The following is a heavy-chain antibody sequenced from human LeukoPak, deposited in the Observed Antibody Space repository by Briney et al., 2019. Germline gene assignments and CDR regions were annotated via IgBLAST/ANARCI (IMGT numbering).Heavy chain of an antibody. J-gene: IGHJ6*02. V-gene: IGHV4-39*01. CDR3: ARGKVLLWFGELLDYYYGMDV. CDR1: GGSISSSSYY. Sequence: PSETLSLTCTVSGGSISSSSYYWGWIRQPPGKGLEWIGSIYYSGSTYYNPSLKSRVTISVDTSKNQFSLKPSSVTAADTAVYYCARGKVLLWFGELLDYYYGMDVWGQGTTVTVSS. CDR2: IYYSGST. D-gene: IGHD3-10*01.